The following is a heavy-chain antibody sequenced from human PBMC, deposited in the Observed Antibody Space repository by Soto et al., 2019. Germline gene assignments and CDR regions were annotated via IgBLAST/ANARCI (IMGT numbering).Heavy chain of an antibody. CDR1: GYTFTIYA. V-gene: IGHV1-3*01. Sequence: ASVKVSCKASGYTFTIYAMHWVRQAPGQRLEWMGWINAGNGNTKYSQKFQGRVTITRDTSASTAYMELSSLRSEDTAVYYCAREWSCSGGSCYAYNWFDPWGQGTLVTVSS. CDR2: INAGNGNT. CDR3: AREWSCSGGSCYAYNWFDP. J-gene: IGHJ5*02. D-gene: IGHD2-15*01.